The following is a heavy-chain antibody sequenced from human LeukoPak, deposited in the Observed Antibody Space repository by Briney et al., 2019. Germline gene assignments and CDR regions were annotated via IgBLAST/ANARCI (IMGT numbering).Heavy chain of an antibody. J-gene: IGHJ5*02. D-gene: IGHD2-15*01. CDR1: GFTFSSYA. Sequence: PGGSLRLSCTLSGFTFSSYAMSWLRQAPGKGLEWVSGISGSDGSTYYADSVKGRFTISRDYSKNTLYVQMNSLRAEGTAVYYCAKASGFCSGGSCYNAIDPWGQGTLVTVSS. CDR2: ISGSDGST. CDR3: AKASGFCSGGSCYNAIDP. V-gene: IGHV3-23*01.